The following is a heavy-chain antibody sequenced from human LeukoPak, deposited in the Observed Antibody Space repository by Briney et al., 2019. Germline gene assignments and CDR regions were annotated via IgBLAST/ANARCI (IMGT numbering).Heavy chain of an antibody. J-gene: IGHJ4*02. CDR1: GFTFSSYA. V-gene: IGHV3-64*01. CDR2: ISSNGGST. CDR3: ARASSGWYGY. Sequence: GGSLRLSCVVSGFTFSSYAMHWVRQAPGKGLEYVSAISSNGGSTYYANSVKGRFTTSRDNSKNTLYLQMGSLRVEDMAVYYCARASSGWYGYWGQGTLVTVSS. D-gene: IGHD6-19*01.